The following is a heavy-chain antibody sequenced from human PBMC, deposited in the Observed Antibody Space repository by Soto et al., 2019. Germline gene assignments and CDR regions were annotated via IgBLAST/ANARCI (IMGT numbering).Heavy chain of an antibody. Sequence: PSVPMCVTCTVAGGSISSGGYYWSWIRQHPGKGLEWIGYIYYSGSTYYNPSLKSRVTISVDTSKNQFSLKLSSVTAADTAVYYCARGAVVALLRGFDYWGQGTLVTVS. CDR1: GGSISSGGYY. CDR3: ARGAVVALLRGFDY. J-gene: IGHJ4*02. CDR2: IYYSGST. D-gene: IGHD1-26*01. V-gene: IGHV4-31*03.